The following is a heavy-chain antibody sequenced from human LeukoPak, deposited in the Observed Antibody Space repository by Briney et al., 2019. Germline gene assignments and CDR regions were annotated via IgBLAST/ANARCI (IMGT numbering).Heavy chain of an antibody. CDR3: ARGGGERLFDAFDI. V-gene: IGHV1-69*01. J-gene: IGHJ3*02. CDR2: IIPILGTA. CDR1: GGTFSSYA. D-gene: IGHD1-1*01. Sequence: SVKVSCKASGGTFSSYAISWVRQAPGQGLEWMGGIIPILGTANYAQKFQGRVTITADESTSTAYMELSSLRSEDTAVYYCARGGGERLFDAFDIWGQGTMVTVSS.